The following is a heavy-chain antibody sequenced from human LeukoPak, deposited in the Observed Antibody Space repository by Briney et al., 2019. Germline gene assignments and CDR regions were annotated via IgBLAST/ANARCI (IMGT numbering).Heavy chain of an antibody. V-gene: IGHV3-7*01. CDR2: IKQDGSEK. CDR3: AREVRVVTAILDY. Sequence: GGSLRLSCAASGFTFSSYWMSWVCQAPGKGLEWVANIKQDGSEKYYVDSVKGRFTISRDNAKNSLYLQMNSLRAEDTAVYYCAREVRVVTAILDYWGQGTLVTVSS. CDR1: GFTFSSYW. J-gene: IGHJ4*02. D-gene: IGHD2-21*02.